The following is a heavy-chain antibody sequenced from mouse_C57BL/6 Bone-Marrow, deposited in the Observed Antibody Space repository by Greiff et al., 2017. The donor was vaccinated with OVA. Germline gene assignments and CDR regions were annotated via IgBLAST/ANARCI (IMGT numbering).Heavy chain of an antibody. CDR2: IDPSDSYT. V-gene: IGHV1-50*01. J-gene: IGHJ4*01. Sequence: QVQLKQPGAELVKPGASVKLSCKASGYTFTSYWMQWVKQRPGQGLEWIGEIDPSDSYTNYNQKFKGKATLTVDTSSSTAYMQLSSLTSEDSAVYYGARPSLSPAMDYWGQGTSVTVSA. CDR3: ARPSLSPAMDY. CDR1: GYTFTSYW. D-gene: IGHD6-1*01.